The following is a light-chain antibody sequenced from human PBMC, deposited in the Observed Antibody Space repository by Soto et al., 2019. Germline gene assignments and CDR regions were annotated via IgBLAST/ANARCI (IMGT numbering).Light chain of an antibody. Sequence: SYVLTQPPSVSVAPGETAKITCGGTNIGNKSVHWYQQKPGQAPVLVIYYDSARPSGIPERFSGSNSGNTATLSINRVEAGDEADYYCQVWDSSSDHVVFGGGTKLTVL. CDR2: YDS. CDR1: NIGNKS. V-gene: IGLV3-21*04. CDR3: QVWDSSSDHVV. J-gene: IGLJ2*01.